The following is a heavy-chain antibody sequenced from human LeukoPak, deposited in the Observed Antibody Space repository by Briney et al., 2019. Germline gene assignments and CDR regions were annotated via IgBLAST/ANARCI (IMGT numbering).Heavy chain of an antibody. J-gene: IGHJ5*02. D-gene: IGHD3-10*01. CDR3: ATDRVLWFGESHHWFDP. CDR1: GYTLTELS. V-gene: IGHV1-24*01. CDR2: FDPEDGET. Sequence: ASVKVSCEVSGYTLTELSMHWVRQAPGKGLEWMGGFDPEDGETIYAQKFQGRVTMTEDTSTDTAYMELSSLRSEDTSVYCCATDRVLWFGESHHWFDPWGQGTLVTVSS.